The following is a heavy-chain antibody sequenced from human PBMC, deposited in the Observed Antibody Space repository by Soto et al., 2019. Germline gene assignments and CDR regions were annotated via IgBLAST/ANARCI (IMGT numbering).Heavy chain of an antibody. CDR3: XRVPDY. Sequence: QLQLQESGSGXVXPXXXXSLTXAVSGGXIXSXGYSWSWIRQPPGKGLEWIAYIYHSGSTYYNPSLKSRVTISVDRSKNQFSLKLSSVTXADTXVXXCXRVPDYWGQGTLVTVSS. CDR2: IYHSGST. V-gene: IGHV4-30-2*01. J-gene: IGHJ4*02. CDR1: GGXIXSXGYS.